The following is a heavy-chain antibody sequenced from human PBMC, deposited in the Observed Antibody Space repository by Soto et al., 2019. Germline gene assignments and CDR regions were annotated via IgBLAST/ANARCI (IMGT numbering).Heavy chain of an antibody. CDR2: ISCDGNAK. CDR1: VFAFNRYT. V-gene: IGHV3-30-3*01. J-gene: IGHJ6*02. CDR3: ARVTRERPRYYFFALDV. Sequence: QPGGTLRFSCGASVFAFNRYTMHWVRQGPGKGLQWVALISCDGNAKYYSDSVQGRFTISRDSSKNTLYLQMNSLRNEETAVYSCARVTRERPRYYFFALDVRG.